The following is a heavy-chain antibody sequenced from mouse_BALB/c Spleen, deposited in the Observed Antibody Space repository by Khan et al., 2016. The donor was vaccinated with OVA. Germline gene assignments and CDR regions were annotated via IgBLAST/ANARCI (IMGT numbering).Heavy chain of an antibody. V-gene: IGHV1S136*01. CDR2: IYPFNDDT. D-gene: IGHD2-12*01. CDR3: ASVDTYCVSFAF. J-gene: IGHJ3*01. CDR1: GYTFTSYV. Sequence: DVKLQESGPELVKPGASVKMSCKASGYTFTSYVMHWVKQKPGLGLEWIGYIYPFNDDTKYNEKFRGKATLNTDKSSSTAYMELARLTSEDASVYYCASVDTYCVSFAFWGQGTLVTVSA.